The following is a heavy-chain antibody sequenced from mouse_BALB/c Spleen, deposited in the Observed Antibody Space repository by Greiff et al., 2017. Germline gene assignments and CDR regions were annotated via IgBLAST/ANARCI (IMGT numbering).Heavy chain of an antibody. D-gene: IGHD1-1*01. V-gene: IGHV14-3*02. J-gene: IGHJ4*01. CDR1: GFNIKDTY. CDR3: AFTVVDSLYAMDY. Sequence: EVKLQQSGAELVKPGASVKLSCTASGFNIKDTYMHWVKQRPEQGLEWIGRIDPANGNTKYDPKFQGKATITADTSSNTAYLQLSSLTSEDTAVYYCAFTVVDSLYAMDYWGQGTSVTVSS. CDR2: IDPANGNT.